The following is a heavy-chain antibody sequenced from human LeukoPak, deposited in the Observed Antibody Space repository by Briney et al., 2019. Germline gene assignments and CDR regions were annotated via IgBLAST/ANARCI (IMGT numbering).Heavy chain of an antibody. J-gene: IGHJ4*02. CDR2: IYTSGST. Sequence: PSETLSLTCTVSGGSISSYYWSWIRQPAGKGLEWIGRIYTSGSTNYNPSLKSRVTISVDRSKNQFSLKLSSVTAADTAVYYCARASQTHDFWSGYYIYYFDYWGQGTLVTVSS. CDR1: GGSISSYY. V-gene: IGHV4-4*07. CDR3: ARASQTHDFWSGYYIYYFDY. D-gene: IGHD3-3*01.